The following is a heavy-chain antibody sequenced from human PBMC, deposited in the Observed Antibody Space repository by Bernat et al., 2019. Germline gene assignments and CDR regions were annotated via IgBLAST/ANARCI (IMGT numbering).Heavy chain of an antibody. Sequence: QVQLVESGGGVVQPGRSLRLSCGASGFTFSSYGIHWVRQAPGKGLEWVAIIWYDGSNKYYADSVKGRFTISRDNSKNTAYLQMNSLRAEDTAVYYCVRLGSVWSTDYWGQGTLVTVSS. CDR2: IWYDGSNK. V-gene: IGHV3-33*01. J-gene: IGHJ4*02. D-gene: IGHD6-19*01. CDR1: GFTFSSYG. CDR3: VRLGSVWSTDY.